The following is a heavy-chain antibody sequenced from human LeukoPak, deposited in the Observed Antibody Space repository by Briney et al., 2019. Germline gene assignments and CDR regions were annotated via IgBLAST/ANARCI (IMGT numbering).Heavy chain of an antibody. V-gene: IGHV4-59*11. CDR3: ARGWYSSSSRPFDY. D-gene: IGHD6-6*01. CDR1: GGSISSHY. Sequence: SETLSLTCTVSGGSISSHYWSWIRQPPGKGLEWIGYIYYSGSPNYNPSPKSRVTISVDTSKNQFSLKLSSVTAADTAVYYCARGWYSSSSRPFDYWGQGTLVTVSS. CDR2: IYYSGSP. J-gene: IGHJ4*02.